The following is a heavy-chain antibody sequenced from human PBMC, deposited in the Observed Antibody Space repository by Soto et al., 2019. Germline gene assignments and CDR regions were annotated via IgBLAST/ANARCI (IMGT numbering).Heavy chain of an antibody. J-gene: IGHJ5*02. Sequence: QVQLVESGGGVVQPGRSLRLSCAASGFTFSNYGMHWVRQAPGKGLERVAVISYDGSNKYYADSVKGRFSISRDNSKNTLYLQMNSLRAEDTAVYYCAKGDWFDPWGQGTLVTVS. CDR3: AKGDWFDP. CDR1: GFTFSNYG. CDR2: ISYDGSNK. V-gene: IGHV3-30*18.